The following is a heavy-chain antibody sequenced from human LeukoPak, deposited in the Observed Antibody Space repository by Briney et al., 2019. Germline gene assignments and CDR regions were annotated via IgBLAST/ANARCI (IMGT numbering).Heavy chain of an antibody. J-gene: IGHJ1*01. Sequence: PGGSLRLSCAASGFTFSSYAMSWVRQAPGKGLEWVSTISGSGGSTYYADSEKGRFTISRDNSKNTLFLQMNSLRADDTAVYYCAKDTRYDSGGYYIYFQHWGQGTLVTVSS. CDR2: ISGSGGST. CDR1: GFTFSSYA. CDR3: AKDTRYDSGGYYIYFQH. V-gene: IGHV3-23*01. D-gene: IGHD3-22*01.